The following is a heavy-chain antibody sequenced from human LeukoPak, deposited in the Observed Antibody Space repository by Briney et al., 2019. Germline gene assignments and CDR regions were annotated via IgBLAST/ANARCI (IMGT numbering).Heavy chain of an antibody. D-gene: IGHD2-8*01. J-gene: IGHJ3*02. CDR2: IKSKTDGGTT. CDR1: GFAFKNAW. V-gene: IGHV3-15*01. CDR3: TTDLMVGFGAFDI. Sequence: PGGSLRLSCAASGFAFKNAWMSWVRQAPGKGLEWVGRIKSKTDGGTTDYAAPVKGRFTISRDDSKNTLYLQMNSLKTEDTAVYYCTTDLMVGFGAFDIWGQGTMVTVSS.